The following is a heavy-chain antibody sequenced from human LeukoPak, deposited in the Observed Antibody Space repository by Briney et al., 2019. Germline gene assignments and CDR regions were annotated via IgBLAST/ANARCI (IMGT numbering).Heavy chain of an antibody. D-gene: IGHD2-21*02. Sequence: GGSLRLSCAASGFTFDDYAMHWVRQAPGKGLEWVSGISWNSGSIGYADSVKGRFTISRDNAKNSLYLQMNSLRAEDTALYYCAKGRGGYCGGDCYSVFDYWGQGTLVTVSS. J-gene: IGHJ4*02. CDR1: GFTFDDYA. CDR3: AKGRGGYCGGDCYSVFDY. V-gene: IGHV3-9*01. CDR2: ISWNSGSI.